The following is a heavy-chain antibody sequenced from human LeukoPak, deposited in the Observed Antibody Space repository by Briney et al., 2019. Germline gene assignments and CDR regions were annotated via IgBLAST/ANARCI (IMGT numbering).Heavy chain of an antibody. CDR1: AYTFTDYY. V-gene: IGHV1-2*02. CDR2: INPNSGGT. J-gene: IGHJ3*02. CDR3: ARGRVSIAAAGLLSYAFDI. D-gene: IGHD6-13*01. Sequence: ASVKVSCKASAYTFTDYYMHWVRQAPGQGLEWMAWINPNSGGTNFAERFQGRVTMTRVTSISTAYMELSRLRSDDTAVYYCARGRVSIAAAGLLSYAFDIWGQGTMVTVSS.